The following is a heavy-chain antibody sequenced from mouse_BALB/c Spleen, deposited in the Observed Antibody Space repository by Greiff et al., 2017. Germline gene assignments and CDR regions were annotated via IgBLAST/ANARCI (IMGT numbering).Heavy chain of an antibody. D-gene: IGHD2-14*01. V-gene: IGHV1S127*01. CDR2: IDPSDSYT. Sequence: VQLQQPGAELVKPGASVKMSCKASGYTFTSYWMHWVKQRPGQGLEWIGVIDPSDSYTSYNQKFKGKATLTVDTSSSTAYMQLSSLTSEDSAVYYCTRRGEGDRYDDAMDYWGQGTSVTVSS. CDR1: GYTFTSYW. CDR3: TRRGEGDRYDDAMDY. J-gene: IGHJ4*01.